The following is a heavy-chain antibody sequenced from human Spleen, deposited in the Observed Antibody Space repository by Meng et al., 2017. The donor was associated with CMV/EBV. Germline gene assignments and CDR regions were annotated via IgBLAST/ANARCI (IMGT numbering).Heavy chain of an antibody. Sequence: GESLKISCAASGFTFSSYAMSWVRQAPGTGLEWVSTISGSGDRTYYADSVKGRFTISRDNSKNTLYLQMNSLRAEDTAVYYCASLAAAGGYYYGMDVWGQGTTVTVSS. CDR2: ISGSGDRT. J-gene: IGHJ6*02. V-gene: IGHV3-23*01. CDR1: GFTFSSYA. CDR3: ASLAAAGGYYYGMDV. D-gene: IGHD6-13*01.